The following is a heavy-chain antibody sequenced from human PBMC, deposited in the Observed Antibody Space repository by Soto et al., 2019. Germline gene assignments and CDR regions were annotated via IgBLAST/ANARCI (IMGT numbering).Heavy chain of an antibody. CDR2: IIPILGIA. Sequence: SVKVSCNASGGTFSSYTISWVRQAPGQGLEWMGRIIPILGIANYAQKFQGRVTITADKSTSTAYMELSSLRSEDTAVYYCARRYGYCSGGSCDYFDYWGQGTLVTVSS. CDR1: GGTFSSYT. CDR3: ARRYGYCSGGSCDYFDY. V-gene: IGHV1-69*02. J-gene: IGHJ4*02. D-gene: IGHD2-15*01.